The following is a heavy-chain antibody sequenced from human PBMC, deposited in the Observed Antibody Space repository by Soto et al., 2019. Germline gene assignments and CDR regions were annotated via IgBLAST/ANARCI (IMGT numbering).Heavy chain of an antibody. V-gene: IGHV2-70*01. CDR3: ARIRARYYGMDV. J-gene: IGHJ6*02. CDR1: VLSLSTRGMC. D-gene: IGHD5-12*01. Sequence: ESWPTVVNPTRTLRLTFPFSVLSLSTRGMCVSWIRQPPGKALEWLALIDWDDDKYYSTSLKTRLTISKDTSKNQVVLTMTNMDPVDTATYYCARIRARYYGMDVWGQGTTVTVS. CDR2: IDWDDDK.